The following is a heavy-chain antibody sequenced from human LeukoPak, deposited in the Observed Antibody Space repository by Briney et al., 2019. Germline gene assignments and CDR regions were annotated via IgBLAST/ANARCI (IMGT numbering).Heavy chain of an antibody. D-gene: IGHD3-10*01. CDR2: VNDNSKYM. CDR1: GFTFGDYA. J-gene: IGHJ5*02. CDR3: VRGRDFSGISAWFDP. V-gene: IGHV3-9*01. Sequence: GGSLRLSCAASGFTFGDYAMHWVRQAPGKGLEWISGVNDNSKYMWYADSVKGRFTIFRDNARNSLYLQMNGLRIEDTAFYYCVRGRDFSGISAWFDPWGQGTLVTVSS.